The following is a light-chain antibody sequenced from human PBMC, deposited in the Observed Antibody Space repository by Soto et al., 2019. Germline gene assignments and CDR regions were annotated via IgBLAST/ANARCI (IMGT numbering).Light chain of an antibody. CDR1: QSVSSY. CDR2: DAS. Sequence: EIVLTQSPATLSLSPGERATLSCRASQSVSSYLAWYQQKPGQAPRLLIYDASNRATGIPARFSGSGSGTDFTLPISSLEAEEFAVYYCQQRSNWPPGFGQGTRLEVK. V-gene: IGKV3-11*01. CDR3: QQRSNWPPG. J-gene: IGKJ5*01.